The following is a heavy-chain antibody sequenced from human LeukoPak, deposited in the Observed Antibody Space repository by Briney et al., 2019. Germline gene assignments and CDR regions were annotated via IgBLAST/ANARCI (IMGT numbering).Heavy chain of an antibody. CDR1: GFTFSSYS. CDR3: AKGSIADYDFWSGYYTHYFDY. Sequence: GGSLRLPCAASGFTFSSYSMNWVRQAPGKGLEWVSSISSSSSYIYYADSVKGRFTISRDNAKNSLYLQMNSLRAEDTAVYYCAKGSIADYDFWSGYYTHYFDYWGQGTLVTVSS. CDR2: ISSSSSYI. J-gene: IGHJ4*02. V-gene: IGHV3-21*04. D-gene: IGHD3-3*01.